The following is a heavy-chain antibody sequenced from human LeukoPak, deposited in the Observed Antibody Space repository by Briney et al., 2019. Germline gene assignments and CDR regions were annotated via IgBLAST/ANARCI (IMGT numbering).Heavy chain of an antibody. V-gene: IGHV4-34*01. J-gene: IGHJ4*02. Sequence: ASETLSLTCAVYGGSFSGYYWSWIRQPPGKGLEWIGEINHSGSTNYNPSLKSRVTISVDTSKNQFSLKLSSVTAADTAVYYCARYGGSGTYYFDYWGQGTLVTVSS. CDR2: INHSGST. D-gene: IGHD3-10*01. CDR1: GGSFSGYY. CDR3: ARYGGSGTYYFDY.